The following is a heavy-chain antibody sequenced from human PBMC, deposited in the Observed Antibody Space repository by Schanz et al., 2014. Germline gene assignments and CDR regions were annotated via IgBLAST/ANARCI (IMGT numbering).Heavy chain of an antibody. V-gene: IGHV3-23*03. J-gene: IGHJ4*02. Sequence: EVQLLESGGGLVQPGGSLRLSCAASGFTFGDYAMTWVRQAPGKGLEWVSFVHPGGSTYYPDSVKGRFTISRDNAKSSLYLQMNSLRAEDTAVYYCARGGPAYYFDDWGQGTLVTVSS. CDR3: ARGGPAYYFDD. CDR1: GFTFGDYA. CDR2: VHPGGST.